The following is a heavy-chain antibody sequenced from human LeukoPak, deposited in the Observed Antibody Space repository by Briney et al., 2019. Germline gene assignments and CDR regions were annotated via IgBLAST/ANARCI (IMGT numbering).Heavy chain of an antibody. CDR3: ARETYDFWSGLNWFDP. CDR1: GGSISSGDYY. V-gene: IGHV4-30-4*01. CDR2: IYYSGST. J-gene: IGHJ5*02. D-gene: IGHD3-3*01. Sequence: SETLSLTWTVSGGSISSGDYYWSWIRQHPGKGLEWIGYIYYSGSTYYNPSLKSRVTISVDTSKNQFSLKLSSVTAADTAVYYCARETYDFWSGLNWFDPWGQGTLVTVSS.